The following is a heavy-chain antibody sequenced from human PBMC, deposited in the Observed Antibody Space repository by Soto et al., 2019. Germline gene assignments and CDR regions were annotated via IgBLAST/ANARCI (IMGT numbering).Heavy chain of an antibody. D-gene: IGHD6-13*01. Sequence: SETLSLTCSVSGGSIYGDDYCWSWIRQTPGKGLEWIGYIYNSGSTYSNPSLKSRVIVSVDMSKNQFSLKLSSVTAADTAVYYCARRERAAGTDWWFDPWGQGTLVTVSS. CDR1: GGSIYGDDYC. J-gene: IGHJ5*02. CDR2: IYNSGST. V-gene: IGHV4-30-4*01. CDR3: ARRERAAGTDWWFDP.